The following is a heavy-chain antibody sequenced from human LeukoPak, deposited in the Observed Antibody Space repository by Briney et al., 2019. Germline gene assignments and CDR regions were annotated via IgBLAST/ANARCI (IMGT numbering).Heavy chain of an antibody. D-gene: IGHD3-16*02. CDR2: INPNSGGT. CDR3: ARDPYDYVWRSYRFHDAFDI. CDR1: GYTFTGYY. V-gene: IGHV1-2*02. Sequence: ASVKVSCKASGYTFTGYYMHWMRQAPGQGLEWMGWINPNSGGTNYAQKFQGRVTMTRDTSISTAYMELSRLRSDDTAVYYCARDPYDYVWRSYRFHDAFDIWGQGTMVTVSS. J-gene: IGHJ3*02.